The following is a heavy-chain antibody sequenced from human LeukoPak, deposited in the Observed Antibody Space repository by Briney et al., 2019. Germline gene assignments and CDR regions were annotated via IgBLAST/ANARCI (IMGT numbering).Heavy chain of an antibody. CDR3: XXXXXXXXXXTGNTNAWFDP. V-gene: IGHV4-38-2*01. D-gene: IGHD4-17*01. CDR2: IYHSGST. CDR1: GFTFSDYN. Sequence: LRLSCAASGFTFSDYNMRWIRQAPGKGLEWIGSIYHSGSTYYNPSLKSRVTISVDTSKTQFSLKLTSVTSADTAYYYFXXXXXXXXXXTGNTNAWFDPWGEGTLVTVSS. J-gene: IGHJ5*02.